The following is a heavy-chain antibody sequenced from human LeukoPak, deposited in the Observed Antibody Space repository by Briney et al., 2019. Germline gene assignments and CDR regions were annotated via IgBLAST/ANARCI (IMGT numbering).Heavy chain of an antibody. CDR3: ASGQSEGDAFDI. CDR2: IIPIFGTA. J-gene: IGHJ3*02. D-gene: IGHD6-19*01. V-gene: IGHV1-69*13. Sequence: SVKVSCKASGGTFSSYAISWVRQAPGQGLEWMGGIIPIFGTANYAQKFQGRVTITADESTSTAYMELGSLRSEDTAVYYCASGQSEGDAFDIWGQGTMVTVSS. CDR1: GGTFSSYA.